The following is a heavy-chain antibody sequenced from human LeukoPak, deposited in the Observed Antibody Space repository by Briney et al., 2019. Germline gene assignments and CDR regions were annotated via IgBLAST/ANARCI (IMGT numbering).Heavy chain of an antibody. J-gene: IGHJ4*02. CDR3: AREMQWLTSCFDY. V-gene: IGHV3-7*01. D-gene: IGHD6-19*01. Sequence: GGSLRLSCAASGFTFSSYWMSWVRQAPGKGLEWVANIKQDGSGKYYVDSVKGRFTISRDNAKNSLYLQMNSLRAEDTAVYYCAREMQWLTSCFDYWGQGTLVTVSS. CDR2: IKQDGSGK. CDR1: GFTFSSYW.